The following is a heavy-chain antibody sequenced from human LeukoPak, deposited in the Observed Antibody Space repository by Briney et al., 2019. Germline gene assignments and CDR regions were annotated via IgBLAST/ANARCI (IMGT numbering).Heavy chain of an antibody. J-gene: IGHJ6*03. CDR1: GFTFSSYA. CDR3: CSSGTYRSYMDV. CDR2: ISYDGSNK. D-gene: IGHD1-14*01. Sequence: GGSLRLSCAASGFTFSSYAMHWVRQAPGKGLEWVAVISYDGSNKYYADSVKGRFTISRDNSKNTLYLQMNSLRAEDTAVYYCCSSGTYRSYMDVWGKGTTVTVSS. V-gene: IGHV3-30*01.